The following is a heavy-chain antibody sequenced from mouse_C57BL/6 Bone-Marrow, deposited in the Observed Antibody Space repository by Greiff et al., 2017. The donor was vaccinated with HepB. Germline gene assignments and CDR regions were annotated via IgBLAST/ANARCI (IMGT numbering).Heavy chain of an antibody. V-gene: IGHV5-12*01. CDR2: ISNGGGST. Sequence: EVQLQESGGGLVQPGGSLKLSCAASGFTFSDYYMYWVRQTPEKRLEWVAYISNGGGSTYYPDTVKGRFTISRDNAKNTLYLQMSRLKSEDTAMYYCARGGDGYYEDYAMDYWGQGTSVTVSS. CDR3: ARGGDGYYEDYAMDY. J-gene: IGHJ4*01. CDR1: GFTFSDYY. D-gene: IGHD2-3*01.